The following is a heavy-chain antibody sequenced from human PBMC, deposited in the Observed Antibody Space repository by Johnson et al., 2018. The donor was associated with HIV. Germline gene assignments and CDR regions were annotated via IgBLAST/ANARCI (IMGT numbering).Heavy chain of an antibody. D-gene: IGHD1-1*01. J-gene: IGHJ3*02. CDR2: INSDGSST. CDR1: GFTFSSYW. Sequence: EVQLVESGGGLVQPGGSLRLSCAASGFTFSSYWMHWVRQAPGKGLVWVSRINSDGSSTSYADSVKGRFTISSDNAKNSLYLQMNSLRAEDTALYYCARDAAKLEEDDAFDIWGQGTMVTVSS. V-gene: IGHV3-74*01. CDR3: ARDAAKLEEDDAFDI.